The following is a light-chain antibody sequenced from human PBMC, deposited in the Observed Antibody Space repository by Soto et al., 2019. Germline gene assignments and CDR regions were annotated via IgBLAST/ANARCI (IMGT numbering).Light chain of an antibody. J-gene: IGKJ1*01. CDR2: GAS. Sequence: EIEMMQSPATMSVSPGERVTLSCRASQSVTYNLAWYQQRFGQAPRLLIYGASVRATGIPARFSGSGSGTEFTLTISNVQSEDFAVYYCQQYNNSPPRTFGQGTKVDIK. V-gene: IGKV3-15*01. CDR3: QQYNNSPPRT. CDR1: QSVTYN.